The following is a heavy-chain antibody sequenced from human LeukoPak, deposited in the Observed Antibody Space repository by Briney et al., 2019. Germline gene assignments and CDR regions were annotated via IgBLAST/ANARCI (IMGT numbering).Heavy chain of an antibody. CDR1: GGSISGYY. CDR2: IYYSGST. Sequence: SETLSLTCTVSGGSISGYYWSWIRQPPGKGLEWIGYIYYSGSTNYNPSLKSRVTISVDTSKNQFSLKLSSVTAADTAVYYCARMTYYYDSSGYYRAPYFDYWGQGTLVTVSS. V-gene: IGHV4-59*01. CDR3: ARMTYYYDSSGYYRAPYFDY. D-gene: IGHD3-22*01. J-gene: IGHJ4*02.